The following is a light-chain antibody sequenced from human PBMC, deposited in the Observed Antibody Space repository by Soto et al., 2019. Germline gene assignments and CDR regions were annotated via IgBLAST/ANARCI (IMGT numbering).Light chain of an antibody. CDR3: QQRSDWPPT. Sequence: ENVLTQSRSTLYLSPGDPATPSCRATQSLRNYLAWYQQKLGQAPRLLIYDASKRATGIPARFSGSGSGTDFTLTISSLEPEDFAVYFCQQRSDWPPTFGQGTRLEIK. J-gene: IGKJ5*01. CDR2: DAS. V-gene: IGKV3-11*01. CDR1: QSLRNY.